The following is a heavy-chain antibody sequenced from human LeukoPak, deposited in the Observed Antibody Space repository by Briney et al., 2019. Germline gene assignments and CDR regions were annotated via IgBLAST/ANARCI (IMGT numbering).Heavy chain of an antibody. CDR2: ISAYNGNT. V-gene: IGHV1-18*01. CDR3: ARDRGKSGSYYVDY. J-gene: IGHJ4*02. CDR1: GYTFTSYG. D-gene: IGHD1-26*01. Sequence: GASVKVSCKASGYTFTSYGISWVRQAPGQGLEWMGWISAYNGNTNYAQKLQGRVTMTTDTSTSTAYMELRSLRSDNTAVCYCARDRGKSGSYYVDYWGQGTLVTVSS.